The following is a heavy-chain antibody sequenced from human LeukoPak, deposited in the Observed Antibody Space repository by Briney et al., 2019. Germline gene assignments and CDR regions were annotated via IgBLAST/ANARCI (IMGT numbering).Heavy chain of an antibody. CDR2: IYCSDGST. V-gene: IGHV1-46*01. D-gene: IGHD1-7*01. Sequence: GASVQVSCKTSGYTFTTYYIHWVRQAPGQGLEWMGSIYCSDGSTIYGQKFQGRVTITRDTSTSTVYMDLSGLRSEDTAVYYCARDWELTYWGQGTLVTVSS. J-gene: IGHJ4*02. CDR1: GYTFTTYY. CDR3: ARDWELTY.